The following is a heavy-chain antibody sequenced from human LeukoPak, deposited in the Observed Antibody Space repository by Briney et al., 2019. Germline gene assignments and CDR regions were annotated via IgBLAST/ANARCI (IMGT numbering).Heavy chain of an antibody. CDR1: GFTFSSYA. Sequence: GGSLRLSCVASGFTFSSYAMSAVRQAPGKGVEWVSAICGGGGSTYYAGSVKGRFTISRDNSKNTLYLQMNSLRAEDTAVYYCAKDYRPKYYYDSSGYFDYWGQGTLVTVSS. CDR3: AKDYRPKYYYDSSGYFDY. D-gene: IGHD3-22*01. J-gene: IGHJ4*02. CDR2: ICGGGGST. V-gene: IGHV3-23*01.